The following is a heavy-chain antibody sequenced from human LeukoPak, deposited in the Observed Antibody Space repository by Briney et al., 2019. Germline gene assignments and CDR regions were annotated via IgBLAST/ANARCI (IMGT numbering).Heavy chain of an antibody. V-gene: IGHV4-39*07. Sequence: NPSETLSLTCTVSGGSISSSSYYWGWIRQLPGKGLEWIGSIYYSGSTYYNPSLKSRVTISVDTSKNQFSLKLSSVTAADTAVYYCARAWFVVVPAAIRWSDPWGQGTLVTVSS. CDR1: GGSISSSSYY. J-gene: IGHJ5*02. CDR2: IYYSGST. D-gene: IGHD2-2*01. CDR3: ARAWFVVVPAAIRWSDP.